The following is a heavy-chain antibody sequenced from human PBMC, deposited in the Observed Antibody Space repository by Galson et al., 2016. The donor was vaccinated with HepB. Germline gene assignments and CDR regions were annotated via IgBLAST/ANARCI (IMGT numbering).Heavy chain of an antibody. Sequence: SVKVSCKASGNTFVDYVVHWVRQARGQGLEWMGRIFPKTGGTVITETFQGRVSMTWDASIRVAYLDITSLSSGDTAVYYCATERYEEMSIYKYFFGMIGWGQGTTVTVSS. CDR3: ATERYEEMSIYKYFFGMIG. J-gene: IGHJ6*02. V-gene: IGHV1-2*06. CDR1: GNTFVDYV. CDR2: IFPKTGGT. D-gene: IGHD5-24*01.